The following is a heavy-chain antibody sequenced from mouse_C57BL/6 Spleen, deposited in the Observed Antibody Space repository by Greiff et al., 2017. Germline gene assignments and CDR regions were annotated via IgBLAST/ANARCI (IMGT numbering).Heavy chain of an antibody. CDR1: GYSFTDYN. CDR2: INPNYGTT. D-gene: IGHD2-1*01. J-gene: IGHJ4*01. V-gene: IGHV1-39*01. CDR3: ARFTLPRDAMDY. Sequence: EVKLVESGPELVKPGASVKISCKASGYSFTDYNMNWVKQSNGKSLEWIGVINPNYGTTSYNQKFKGKATLTVDQSSSTAYMQLNSLTSEDSAVYYCARFTLPRDAMDYWGQGTSVTVSS.